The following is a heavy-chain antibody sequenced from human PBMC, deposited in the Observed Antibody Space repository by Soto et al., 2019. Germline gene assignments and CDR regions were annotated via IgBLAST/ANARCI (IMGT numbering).Heavy chain of an antibody. D-gene: IGHD6-13*01. CDR3: ARLLSSYSSSWYYFDS. J-gene: IGHJ4*02. Sequence: PSETLSLTCTVSGDSISTDYWSWIRQSPGKGLEWIGFIYYDDNTDYNPSLKSRVTISVDRSNNLLSLRLASMTAADTAVYYCARLLSSYSSSWYYFDSWAPGTLVTVSS. CDR2: IYYDDNT. CDR1: GDSISTDY. V-gene: IGHV4-59*01.